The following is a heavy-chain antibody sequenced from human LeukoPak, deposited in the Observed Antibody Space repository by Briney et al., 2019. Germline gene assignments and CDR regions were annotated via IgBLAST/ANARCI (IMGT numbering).Heavy chain of an antibody. Sequence: GGSLRLSCAASGFTFSTYWMSWVRQAPGKGLEWVAHIKSDASETYYVDSVKGRFTISRDNAKNSLYLPMNSLRAEDTAVYYCARNSRYSFDIWGQGTWSPSLQ. CDR1: GFTFSTYW. V-gene: IGHV3-7*04. CDR3: ARNSRYSFDI. CDR2: IKSDASET. J-gene: IGHJ3*02. D-gene: IGHD4-11*01.